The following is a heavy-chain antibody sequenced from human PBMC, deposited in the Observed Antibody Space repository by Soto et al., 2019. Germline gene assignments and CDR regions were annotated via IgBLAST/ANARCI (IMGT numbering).Heavy chain of an antibody. CDR1: GGSFSGYY. J-gene: IGHJ3*02. Sequence: PSETLSLTCAVYGGSFSGYYWTWIRQPPGKGLEWIGEINHSGSTNYNPSLKSRVTISVDASKNQFSLKLSSVTAADTAVYYCAREAGRIDAFDIWGQGTMVTVSS. V-gene: IGHV4-34*01. CDR3: AREAGRIDAFDI. CDR2: INHSGST.